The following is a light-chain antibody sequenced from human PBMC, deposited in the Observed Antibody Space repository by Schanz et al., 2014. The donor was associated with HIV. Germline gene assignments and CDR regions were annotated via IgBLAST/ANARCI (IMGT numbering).Light chain of an antibody. CDR2: SNN. Sequence: QSVLTQPPSASETPGQRVTISCSGSSSNIGSNTVNWYQQLPGMAPKLLIYSNNQRPSGVPDRFSGSKSGTSASLAISGLQSEDEADYYCSSYAGSNSVIFGGGTKLTVL. CDR1: SSNIGSNT. CDR3: SSYAGSNSVI. J-gene: IGLJ2*01. V-gene: IGLV1-44*01.